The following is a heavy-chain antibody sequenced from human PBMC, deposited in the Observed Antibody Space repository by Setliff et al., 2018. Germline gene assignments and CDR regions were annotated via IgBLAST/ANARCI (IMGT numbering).Heavy chain of an antibody. J-gene: IGHJ4*02. CDR3: ARDHIYRGGSWYDYFDS. CDR1: GFTFSTYW. V-gene: IGHV3-7*01. Sequence: GESLKISCTSSGFTFSTYWMSWVRQAPGKGLEWVANIKHDGSEKNYVDSVKGRFTISRDNAENSLYLQMNSLRAEDTAVYYCARDHIYRGGSWYDYFDSWGQGTPVTVSS. D-gene: IGHD2-15*01. CDR2: IKHDGSEK.